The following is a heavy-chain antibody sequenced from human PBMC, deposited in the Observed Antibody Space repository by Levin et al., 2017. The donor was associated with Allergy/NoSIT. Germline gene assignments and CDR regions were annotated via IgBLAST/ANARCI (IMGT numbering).Heavy chain of an antibody. D-gene: IGHD3-10*01. CDR1: GGSFSGYY. CDR3: ARGHELGEF. V-gene: IGHV4-34*01. Sequence: SETLSLTCAVYGGSFSGYYWSWIRQPPGRGLEWIGEINHSGSTNYNPSLKSRVTISLDTSKNEFSLKLSSVTAADTAVYYCARGHELGEFWGQGTLVTVSS. J-gene: IGHJ4*02. CDR2: INHSGST.